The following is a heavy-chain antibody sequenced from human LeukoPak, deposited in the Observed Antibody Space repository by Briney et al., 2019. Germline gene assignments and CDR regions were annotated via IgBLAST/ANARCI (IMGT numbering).Heavy chain of an antibody. CDR3: ASGAWSNYMDV. CDR2: IYYSGST. J-gene: IGHJ6*03. Sequence: SETLSLTCTVSGGSISSYYWSWIRQPPGKGLEWIGYIYYSGSTNYNPSLRNRVTISVDTSKNQFSLKLSSVTAADTAVYYCASGAWSNYMDVWGKGTTVTVSS. D-gene: IGHD1-1*01. CDR1: GGSISSYY. V-gene: IGHV4-59*01.